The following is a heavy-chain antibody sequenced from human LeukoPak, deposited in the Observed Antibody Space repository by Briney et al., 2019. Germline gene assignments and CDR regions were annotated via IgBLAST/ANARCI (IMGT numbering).Heavy chain of an antibody. CDR2: IYHSGST. CDR3: ARAHSSSWYYFDY. V-gene: IGHV4-4*02. D-gene: IGHD6-13*01. J-gene: IGHJ4*02. CDR1: GGSISSSNW. Sequence: SGTLSLTCAVSGGSISSSNWWSWVRQPPGKGLEWIGEIYHSGSTNYNPSLKSRVTISVDRSKNQFSLKLSSVTAADTAVYYCARAHSSSWYYFDYWGQGTLVTVSS.